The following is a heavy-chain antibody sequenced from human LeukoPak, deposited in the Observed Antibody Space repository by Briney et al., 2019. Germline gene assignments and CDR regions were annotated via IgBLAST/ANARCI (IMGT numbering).Heavy chain of an antibody. CDR2: INPNSGGT. CDR3: ARDVGITVADSFDP. CDR1: GYTFTGYY. J-gene: IGHJ5*02. Sequence: ASVKVSCKASGYTFTGYYMHWVRQAPGQGLEWMGWINPNSGGTNYAQKFQGRVTMTRDTSISTAYMELSRLRSDDTAMYYCARDVGITVADSFDPWGQGTLVTVSS. V-gene: IGHV1-2*02. D-gene: IGHD6-13*01.